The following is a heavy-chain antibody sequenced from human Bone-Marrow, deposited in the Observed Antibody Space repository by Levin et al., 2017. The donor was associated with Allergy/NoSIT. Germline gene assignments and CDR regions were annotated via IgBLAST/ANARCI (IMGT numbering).Heavy chain of an antibody. CDR1: GFSLSSSPVG. V-gene: IGHV2-5*02. J-gene: IGHJ4*02. CDR3: AHRDRAGYRSGWETFYLDY. CDR2: VYWDDDK. Sequence: SGPTLVKPTQTLSLTCTFSGFSLSSSPVGVAWIRQPPGKALEWLAVVYWDDDKRYNPSLRSRLTITKDTSKNQVVLTVTNMDPADTATYFCAHRDRAGYRSGWETFYLDYWGQGILVTVSS. D-gene: IGHD6-19*01.